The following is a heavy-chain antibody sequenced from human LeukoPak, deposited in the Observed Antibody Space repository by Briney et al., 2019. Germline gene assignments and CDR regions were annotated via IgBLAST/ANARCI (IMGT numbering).Heavy chain of an antibody. CDR1: GGSISSYY. D-gene: IGHD2/OR15-2a*01. CDR3: AVVYGADF. V-gene: IGHV4-59*08. J-gene: IGHJ4*02. Sequence: PSETLSLTCTVSGGSISSYYWSWIRQPPGKRLEWIGQIYYTGITKYNPSLKSRVTISVDTSNNQFSLRLSSVTAADTAVYYCAVVYGADFWGQGILVTVSS. CDR2: IYYTGIT.